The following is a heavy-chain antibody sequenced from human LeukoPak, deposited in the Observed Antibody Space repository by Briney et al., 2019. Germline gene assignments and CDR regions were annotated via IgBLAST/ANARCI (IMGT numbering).Heavy chain of an antibody. D-gene: IGHD2-15*01. V-gene: IGHV3-48*03. CDR3: ATHLLLSWSY. J-gene: IGHJ4*02. CDR2: ISSSGDTI. Sequence: GGSLRLSCAASGYTFSSYEMNWVRQAPGEGLEWVSYISSSGDTIYYADSVKGRFTISRDNTKNSLYLQMNSLRAEDTSVYYCATHLLLSWSYWGRGTLVTVSS. CDR1: GYTFSSYE.